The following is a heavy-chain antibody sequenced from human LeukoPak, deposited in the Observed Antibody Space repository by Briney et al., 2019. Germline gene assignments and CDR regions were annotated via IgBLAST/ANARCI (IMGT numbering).Heavy chain of an antibody. CDR3: ARSFGDWNYYYYMDV. Sequence: GGSLRLSCAASRFTFSSYWMSWVRQAPGKGLEWVANIKQDGSEKYYVDSVKGRFTISRDNARNSLYLQMNSLRAEDTAVYYCARSFGDWNYYYYMDVWGKGTTVTVSS. CDR2: IKQDGSEK. D-gene: IGHD1-1*01. J-gene: IGHJ6*03. CDR1: RFTFSSYW. V-gene: IGHV3-7*01.